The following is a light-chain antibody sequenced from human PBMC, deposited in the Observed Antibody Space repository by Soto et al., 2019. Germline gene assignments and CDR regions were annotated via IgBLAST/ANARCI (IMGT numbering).Light chain of an antibody. CDR1: SGHSDYA. Sequence: QSVLTQSPSASASLGASVKLTCTLSSGHSDYAIAWHQQQPEKGPRYLMRINNDGSHTKGDGIPDRFSGSRSGAERHLIISSLQSEDEADYYCHSWYTGFPVFGGGTKLTVL. CDR3: HSWYTGFPV. CDR2: INNDGSH. V-gene: IGLV4-69*01. J-gene: IGLJ2*01.